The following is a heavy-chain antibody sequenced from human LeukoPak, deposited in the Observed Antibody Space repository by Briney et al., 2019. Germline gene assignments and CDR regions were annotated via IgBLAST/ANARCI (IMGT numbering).Heavy chain of an antibody. CDR2: IYYSGST. CDR3: ASLTLGKYYYYYMDV. CDR1: GGSISSYY. D-gene: IGHD7-27*01. J-gene: IGHJ6*03. Sequence: SETLSLTCTVSGGSISSYYWSWIRQPPGKGLEWIGYIYYSGSTNYNPSLKSRVTISVDTSKNQFSLKLSSVTAADTAVYYCASLTLGKYYYYYMDVWGKGTTVTVSS. V-gene: IGHV4-59*12.